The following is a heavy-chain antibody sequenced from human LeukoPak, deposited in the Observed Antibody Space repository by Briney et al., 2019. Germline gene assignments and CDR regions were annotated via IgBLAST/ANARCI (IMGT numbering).Heavy chain of an antibody. J-gene: IGHJ6*03. D-gene: IGHD3-10*01. CDR3: TLHYYRYYYYYYMDV. Sequence: GGSLRLSCAASGFTFSSYAMSWVRQAPGKGLEWVSAISGSGGSTYYADSVKGRFTISRDNSKNTLYLQMNSLRAEDTAVYYCTLHYYRYYYYYYMDVWGKGTTVTVSS. V-gene: IGHV3-23*01. CDR1: GFTFSSYA. CDR2: ISGSGGST.